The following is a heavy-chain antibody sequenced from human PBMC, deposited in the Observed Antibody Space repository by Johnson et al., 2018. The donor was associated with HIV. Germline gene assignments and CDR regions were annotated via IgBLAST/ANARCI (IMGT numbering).Heavy chain of an antibody. CDR1: GFTFSSYG. D-gene: IGHD6-13*01. J-gene: IGHJ3*01. CDR2: IRYDESNK. V-gene: IGHV3-30*02. Sequence: VQVLESGGGVVQPGGSLRLSCAASGFTFSSYGMHWVRQAPGKGLEWVAFIRYDESNKYYADSVKGRFTISRDNSKNTLYPQMNRLRAEDTALYYCAKGYSSSWYLDVFDLWGQGTMVTVSS. CDR3: AKGYSSSWYLDVFDL.